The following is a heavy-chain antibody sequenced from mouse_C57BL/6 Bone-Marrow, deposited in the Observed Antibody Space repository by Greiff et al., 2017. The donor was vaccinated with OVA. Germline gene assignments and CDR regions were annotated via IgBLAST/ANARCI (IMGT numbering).Heavy chain of an antibody. CDR3: ARHDSSGYPFAY. CDR2: ISNGGGST. CDR1: GFTFSDYY. Sequence: KLAASGGGLVQPGGSLKLSCAASGFTFSDYYMYSVRQTPEKRLEWVAYISNGGGSTYYPDTVKGRFTISRDNAKNTLYLQMSRLKSEDTAMYYCARHDSSGYPFAYWGQGTLVTVSA. D-gene: IGHD3-2*02. J-gene: IGHJ3*01. V-gene: IGHV5-12*01.